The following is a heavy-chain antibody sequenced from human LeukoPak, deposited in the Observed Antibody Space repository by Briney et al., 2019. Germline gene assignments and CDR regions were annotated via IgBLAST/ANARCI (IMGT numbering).Heavy chain of an antibody. CDR2: FSYSGST. Sequence: SETLSLTCTVFGDSIISDAYHWGWIRQPPGEGLQWIGSFSYSGSTYYNPSLKSRVTVSVDTSKNQFSLRLISVTDADTAVYYCAKSRSNSRTDFEYWGQGSLVTVSS. CDR3: AKSRSNSRTDFEY. V-gene: IGHV4-39*07. D-gene: IGHD1-26*01. CDR1: GDSIISDAYH. J-gene: IGHJ4*02.